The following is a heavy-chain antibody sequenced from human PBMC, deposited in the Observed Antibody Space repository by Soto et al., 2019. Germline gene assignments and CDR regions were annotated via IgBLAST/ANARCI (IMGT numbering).Heavy chain of an antibody. V-gene: IGHV5-51*01. D-gene: IGHD4-17*01. J-gene: IGHJ5*02. CDR1: GYSFTSYW. CDR2: IYPGDSDT. CDR3: AISLTVTTSHP. Sequence: GESLKISCQASGYSFTSYWIGWVRQMPGKGLEWMGIIYPGDSDTRYSPSFQGQVTISADKSISTAYLQWSSLKASDTAMYYCAISLTVTTSHPWGQGTLVTVSS.